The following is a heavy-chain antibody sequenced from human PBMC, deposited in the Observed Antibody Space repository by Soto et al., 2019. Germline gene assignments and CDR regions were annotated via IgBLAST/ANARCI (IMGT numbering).Heavy chain of an antibody. Sequence: GASVKVSCKASGGTFSSYAISWVRQAPGQGLEWMGGIIPIFGTANYAQKFQGRVTITADESTSTAYMELSSLRSEDTAVFYCARGRVTVVPGYYFDYWGQGTLVTVSS. J-gene: IGHJ4*02. CDR3: ARGRVTVVPGYYFDY. D-gene: IGHD3-10*01. CDR1: GGTFSSYA. V-gene: IGHV1-69*13. CDR2: IIPIFGTA.